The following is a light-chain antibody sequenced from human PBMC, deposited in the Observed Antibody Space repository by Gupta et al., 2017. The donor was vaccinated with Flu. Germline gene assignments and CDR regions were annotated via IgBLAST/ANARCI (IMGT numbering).Light chain of an antibody. J-gene: IGLJ3*02. CDR3: GTRNGGLGTGV. V-gene: IGLV1-51*02. CDR1: SSNIGNNF. CDR2: ENT. Sequence: QSVLTQPPSVSEAPRQNVTILCSGTSSNIGNNFVSWYQHLPGTAPKLLIYENTKRPSGIPDRFSGSKSGTSATLGITGLHTGDDAYYYCGTRNGGLGTGVFGGGTKLTVL.